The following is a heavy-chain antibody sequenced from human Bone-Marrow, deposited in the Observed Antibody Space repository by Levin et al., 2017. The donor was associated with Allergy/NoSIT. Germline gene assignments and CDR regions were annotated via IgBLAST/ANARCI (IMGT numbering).Heavy chain of an antibody. J-gene: IGHJ4*02. CDR1: GFTFSSYG. CDR2: ISYDGSNK. Sequence: GGSLRLSCAASGFTFSSYGMHWVRQAPGKGLEWVAVISYDGSNKYYADSVKGRFTISRDNSKNTLYLQMNSLRAEDTAVYYCAKDLGKRYYDSSGYGQAIDYWGQGTLVTVSS. CDR3: AKDLGKRYYDSSGYGQAIDY. V-gene: IGHV3-30*18. D-gene: IGHD3-22*01.